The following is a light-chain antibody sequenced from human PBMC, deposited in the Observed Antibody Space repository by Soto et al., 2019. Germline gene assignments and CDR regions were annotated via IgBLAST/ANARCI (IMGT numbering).Light chain of an antibody. CDR2: GAS. Sequence: EIVLTQSPGTLSLSPGERVTLSCRASQSLSGNYLAWYQQKPGQAPKFLIYGASNRATDIPDRFSGGGSGTDFALTINRLELEDSAVYYCQQYGHSPITFGQGTRLEIK. J-gene: IGKJ5*01. CDR3: QQYGHSPIT. CDR1: QSLSGNY. V-gene: IGKV3-20*01.